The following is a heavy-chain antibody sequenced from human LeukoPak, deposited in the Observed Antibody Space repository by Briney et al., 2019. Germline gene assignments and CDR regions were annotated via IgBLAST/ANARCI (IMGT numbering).Heavy chain of an antibody. CDR1: GFTFSRCG. CDR3: ATWAATILGTDC. J-gene: IGHJ4*02. CDR2: IRYDGGVE. Sequence: PGWSLRLSCAASGFTFSRCGMYWVRQAPGKGLEWVAFIRYDGGVEYPDSVQGRFTISRDNSRNTLFLQMDSLRPEDTALYYCATWAATILGTDCWGQGTLVTVSS. D-gene: IGHD3-3*01. V-gene: IGHV3-30*02.